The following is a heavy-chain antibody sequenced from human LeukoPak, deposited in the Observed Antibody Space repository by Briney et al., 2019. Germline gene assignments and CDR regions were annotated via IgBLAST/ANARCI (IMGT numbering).Heavy chain of an antibody. Sequence: PGGSLRLSCAASGFTFSSYDMHWVRQATGKGLEWVSAIGTAGDTYYPGSVKGRFTISRDNAKNSLYLQMNSLRAEDTAVYYCARERRDYVWGSYRCAFDIWGQGTMVTVSS. J-gene: IGHJ3*02. CDR2: IGTAGDT. CDR3: ARERRDYVWGSYRCAFDI. CDR1: GFTFSSYD. D-gene: IGHD3-16*02. V-gene: IGHV3-13*01.